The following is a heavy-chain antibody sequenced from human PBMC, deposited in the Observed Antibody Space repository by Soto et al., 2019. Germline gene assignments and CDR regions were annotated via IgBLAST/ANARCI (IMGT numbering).Heavy chain of an antibody. Sequence: EVQLLESGGGLVQPGGSLRLSCAASGFTFSSYAMSWVRQAPGKGLEWVSAISGSGGSTYYADSVKGRFTISRDNSKNTLYLQMNSLRAEDTAVYYCAKAGYCSGGSCPGDWYFDLWGRGTLVTVSS. CDR1: GFTFSSYA. D-gene: IGHD2-15*01. V-gene: IGHV3-23*01. CDR3: AKAGYCSGGSCPGDWYFDL. J-gene: IGHJ2*01. CDR2: ISGSGGST.